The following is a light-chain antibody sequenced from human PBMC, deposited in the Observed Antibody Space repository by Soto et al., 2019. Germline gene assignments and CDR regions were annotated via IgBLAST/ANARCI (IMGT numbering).Light chain of an antibody. CDR2: GAS. J-gene: IGKJ2*01. V-gene: IGKV3-20*01. CDR1: HSVSITY. Sequence: EIVLTQSPGTLSLSPGETVTLSCRASHSVSITYLAWYQQKPGQAPRLLLYGASSRATGIPDRFSGSGSGTDFTLTISRLEPEDFALYYCQQYGSSPPYTFGQGTKLEIK. CDR3: QQYGSSPPYT.